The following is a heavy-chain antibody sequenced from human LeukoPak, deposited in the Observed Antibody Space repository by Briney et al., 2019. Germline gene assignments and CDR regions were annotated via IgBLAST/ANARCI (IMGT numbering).Heavy chain of an antibody. CDR2: ISSSSSYI. Sequence: PGGSLRLSCAASGFTFTSYSMNWVRQAPGKGLEWVSSISSSSSYIYYADSVKGRFTISRDKAKNSLYLQMNSLRAEDTAVYYCARDYTMIRYYFDYWGQGTLVTVSS. V-gene: IGHV3-21*01. CDR1: GFTFTSYS. J-gene: IGHJ4*02. CDR3: ARDYTMIRYYFDY. D-gene: IGHD3-22*01.